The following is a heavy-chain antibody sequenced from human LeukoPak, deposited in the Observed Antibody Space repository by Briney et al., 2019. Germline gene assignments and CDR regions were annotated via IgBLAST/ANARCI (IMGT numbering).Heavy chain of an antibody. CDR1: GGSISSYY. CDR3: ARVELLGDWFAP. Sequence: SETLSLTCTVSGGSISSYYWSWIRQPPGKGLEWIGYIYYSGSTNYNPSLKSRVTISVDTSKNQFSLKLSSVTAADTAVDYCARVELLGDWFAPWAQEPLVPVSS. D-gene: IGHD1-26*01. J-gene: IGHJ5*02. V-gene: IGHV4-59*01. CDR2: IYYSGST.